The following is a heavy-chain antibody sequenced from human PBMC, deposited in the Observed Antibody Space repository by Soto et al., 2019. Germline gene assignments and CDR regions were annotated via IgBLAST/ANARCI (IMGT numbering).Heavy chain of an antibody. CDR3: TTDLDDSSSIYYYYYGMDV. CDR1: GFTFSNAW. V-gene: IGHV3-15*07. CDR2: IKSKTDGGTT. J-gene: IGHJ6*02. D-gene: IGHD3-22*01. Sequence: GGSLRLSCAASGFTFSNAWMNWVRQAPGKGLEWVGRIKSKTDGGTTDYAAPVKGRFTISRDDSKNTLYLQMNSLKTEDTAVYYCTTDLDDSSSIYYYYYGMDVWGQGTTVTVSS.